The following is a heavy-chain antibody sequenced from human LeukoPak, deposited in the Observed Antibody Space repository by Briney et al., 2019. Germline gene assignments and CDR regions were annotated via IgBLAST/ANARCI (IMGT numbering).Heavy chain of an antibody. CDR2: IYSAGAT. Sequence: GGSLRLSCAASGFTFSSYAMSWVRQAPGKGLEWVSSIYSAGATHYAESVKGRFTISRDNSKNTLYLQMNSLRAEDMAVYYCARIEWERLGRAFDIWGQGTMVTVSS. CDR3: ARIEWERLGRAFDI. CDR1: GFTFSSYA. V-gene: IGHV3-53*01. J-gene: IGHJ3*02. D-gene: IGHD1-26*01.